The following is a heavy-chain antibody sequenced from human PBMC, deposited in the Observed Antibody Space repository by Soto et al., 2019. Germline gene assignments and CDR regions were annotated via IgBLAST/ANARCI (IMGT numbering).Heavy chain of an antibody. D-gene: IGHD4-17*01. V-gene: IGHV1-69*13. CDR1: GGTFSSYA. J-gene: IGHJ5*02. Sequence: SVKVSCKASGGTFSSYAISWVRQAPGQGLEWIGGIIPIFGTANYAQKFQGRVTITADESTSTAYMELSSLRSEDTAVYYCASLTTVVTNWFDPWGQGTLVTVSS. CDR2: IIPIFGTA. CDR3: ASLTTVVTNWFDP.